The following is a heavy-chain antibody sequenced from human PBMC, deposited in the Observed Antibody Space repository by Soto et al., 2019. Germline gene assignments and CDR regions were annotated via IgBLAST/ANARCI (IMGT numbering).Heavy chain of an antibody. CDR1: GASIRSYF. D-gene: IGHD3-22*01. CDR3: ARNPYVRGNYYLFDP. Sequence: SETLSLTCSVSGASIRSYFWSWVRQPAGQGLEWIGHIYIRGTTSYNPSLEGRVTLSLDTSKNQVSLVVTSVTAADTAVYYCARNPYVRGNYYLFDPWGPGTLVTVSS. J-gene: IGHJ5*02. V-gene: IGHV4-4*07. CDR2: IYIRGTT.